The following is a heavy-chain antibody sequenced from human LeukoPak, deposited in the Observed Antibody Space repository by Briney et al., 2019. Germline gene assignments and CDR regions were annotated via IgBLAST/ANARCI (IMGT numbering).Heavy chain of an antibody. D-gene: IGHD3-22*01. J-gene: IGHJ4*02. CDR1: GFSFSNFW. V-gene: IGHV3-7*04. CDR2: IKQEGTET. Sequence: GGSLRLSCAASGFSFSNFWMNWVRQAPGKALEWVANIKQEGTETHYMDSVKGRFTISRDNAKNSLYLQMNSLRVEDTAVYYCARAFYYYDSDYWGQGTLVTVSS. CDR3: ARAFYYYDSDY.